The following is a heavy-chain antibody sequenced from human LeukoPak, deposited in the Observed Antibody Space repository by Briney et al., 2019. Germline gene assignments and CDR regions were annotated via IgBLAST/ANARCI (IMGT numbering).Heavy chain of an antibody. D-gene: IGHD6-6*01. V-gene: IGHV5-51*01. CDR2: IYPGNSDT. CDR1: GYSFTSYW. J-gene: IGHJ4*02. Sequence: GESLKISCKGSGYSFTSYWIGWVRQMPGKGLEWMGIIYPGNSDTRYSPSFQGQVTISADKSISTAYLQWSSLKASDTAMYYCARGESSSSEGAGSGAVDYWGQGTLVTVSS. CDR3: ARGESSSSEGAGSGAVDY.